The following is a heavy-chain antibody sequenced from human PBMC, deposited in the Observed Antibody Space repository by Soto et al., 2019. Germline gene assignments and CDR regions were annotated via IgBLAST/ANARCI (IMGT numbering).Heavy chain of an antibody. V-gene: IGHV3-48*02. J-gene: IGHJ6*02. D-gene: IGHD5-12*01. Sequence: EVQLVESGGGLVQPGGSLRLSCAASGFTFSSYSMNWVRQAPGKGLEWVSYISSSSSTIYYADSVKGRFTISRDNAKNSLYLQMNSLRDEDTAVYYCARIDSGYDSGYYYGMDVWGQGTTVTVSS. CDR3: ARIDSGYDSGYYYGMDV. CDR2: ISSSSSTI. CDR1: GFTFSSYS.